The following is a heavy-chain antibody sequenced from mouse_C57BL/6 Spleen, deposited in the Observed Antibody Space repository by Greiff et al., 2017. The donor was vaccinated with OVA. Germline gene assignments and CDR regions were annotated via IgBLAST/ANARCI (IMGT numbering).Heavy chain of an antibody. J-gene: IGHJ1*03. CDR2: IRLKSDNYAT. CDR3: TGASTGTHWYFDV. CDR1: GFTFSNYW. Sequence: EVKLEESGGGLVQPGGSMKLSCVASGFTFSNYWMNWVRQSPEKGLEWVAQIRLKSDNYATHYAESVKGRFTISRDDSKSSVYLQMNNLRAEDTGIYYCTGASTGTHWYFDVWGTGTTVTVSS. V-gene: IGHV6-3*01. D-gene: IGHD4-1*02.